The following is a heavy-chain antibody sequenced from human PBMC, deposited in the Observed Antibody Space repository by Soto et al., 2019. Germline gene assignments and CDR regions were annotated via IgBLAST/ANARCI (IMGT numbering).Heavy chain of an antibody. CDR2: ISDDGSNK. Sequence: QVQLLESGGGVVQPGRSLTLSCAASGFAFSSYPMHWVRQAPGKGLEWAAIISDDGSNKSYADFVKGRFIISRDNSKNTLNLQINSLRAEDTAMYYCARGPRLRPFDYWGQGTLVTVSS. D-gene: IGHD4-17*01. CDR3: ARGPRLRPFDY. V-gene: IGHV3-30-3*01. J-gene: IGHJ4*02. CDR1: GFAFSSYP.